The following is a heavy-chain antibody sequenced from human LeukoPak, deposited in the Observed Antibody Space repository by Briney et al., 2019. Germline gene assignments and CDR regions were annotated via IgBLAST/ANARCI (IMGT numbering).Heavy chain of an antibody. CDR3: AKDLHYYVATDV. CDR2: IGSDYKT. V-gene: IGHV3-23*01. CDR1: GFTFSGFA. D-gene: IGHD3-10*02. J-gene: IGHJ6*02. Sequence: GGSLRLSCAASGFTFSGFAMTWVRQAPGKGLEWVSSIGSDYKTHYSESVKGRFAISRDNSKSTLFLQMNSLRAEDTALYYCAKDLHYYVATDVWGQGTAVTVS.